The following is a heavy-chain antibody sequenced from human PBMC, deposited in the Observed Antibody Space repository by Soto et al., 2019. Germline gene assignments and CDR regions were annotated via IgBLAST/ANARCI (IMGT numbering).Heavy chain of an antibody. CDR1: GGTFSSYA. D-gene: IGHD3-10*01. J-gene: IGHJ6*04. V-gene: IGHV1-69*06. CDR2: IIPIFGTA. Sequence: QVQLVQSGAEVKKPGSSVKVSCKASGGTFSSYAISWVRQAPGQGLEWMGGIIPIFGTANYAQKIQARVTINEDKSRSTAYMGLSSVCSEDTAVYYCARDAPLYGSGEGGMAVWCGGTTVIVSS. CDR3: ARDAPLYGSGEGGMAV.